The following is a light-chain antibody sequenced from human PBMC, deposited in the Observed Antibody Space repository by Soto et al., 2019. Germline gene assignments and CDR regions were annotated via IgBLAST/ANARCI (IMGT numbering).Light chain of an antibody. Sequence: EIVMTQSPATLSVSPGERATLSCRASQSVSSNLAWYQQKAGQAPRLLIYDASTRATDIPARFSGSGSGTEFTLTISSLQSEDFALYYCQQYDDWPLTFGGGTQVDIK. CDR3: QQYDDWPLT. CDR2: DAS. CDR1: QSVSSN. J-gene: IGKJ4*01. V-gene: IGKV3D-15*01.